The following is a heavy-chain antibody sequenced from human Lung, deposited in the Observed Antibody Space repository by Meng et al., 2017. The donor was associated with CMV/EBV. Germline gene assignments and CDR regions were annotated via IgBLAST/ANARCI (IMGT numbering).Heavy chain of an antibody. Sequence: QGQWRESGPALVKPPETLSLPCAVSGDSITNHNWWAWVRQPPGKGLEWIGEIPHRGSSAYNPSLKSRVSMSIDKSKNQFSLKLTSVTAADTAVYHCLRRSGGSVWGQGTLVTVSS. D-gene: IGHD3-10*01. CDR3: LRRSGGSV. V-gene: IGHV4-4*03. CDR2: IPHRGSS. CDR1: GDSITNHNW. J-gene: IGHJ1*01.